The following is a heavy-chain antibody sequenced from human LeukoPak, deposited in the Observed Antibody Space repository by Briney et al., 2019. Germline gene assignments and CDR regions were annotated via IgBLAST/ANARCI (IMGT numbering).Heavy chain of an antibody. Sequence: GGSLRLSCAASGFTFSRYTMNWVRQAPGKGLEWVSSITSSSSYIYYADSVKGRFTISRDNAKNSLYLQMNSLRAEDTAVYYCTRDGDTTMVGGYYYYMDVWGKGTTVTVSS. J-gene: IGHJ6*03. V-gene: IGHV3-21*01. CDR2: ITSSSSYI. CDR3: TRDGDTTMVGGYYYYMDV. CDR1: GFTFSRYT. D-gene: IGHD5-18*01.